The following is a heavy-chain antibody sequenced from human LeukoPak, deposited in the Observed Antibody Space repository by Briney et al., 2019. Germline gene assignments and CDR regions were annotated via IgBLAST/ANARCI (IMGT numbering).Heavy chain of an antibody. D-gene: IGHD5-12*01. CDR1: RFTFNSYA. J-gene: IGHJ4*02. Sequence: GGSLRLSCAASRFTFNSYAMSWVRQAPGKGLEWVSVIGGSNGITFYVGSVKGRFTISRDNSKDTLYLQMNCLRAEDTAVYYCARNENSGWGYFDYWGQGTLVTVSS. V-gene: IGHV3-23*01. CDR2: IGGSNGIT. CDR3: ARNENSGWGYFDY.